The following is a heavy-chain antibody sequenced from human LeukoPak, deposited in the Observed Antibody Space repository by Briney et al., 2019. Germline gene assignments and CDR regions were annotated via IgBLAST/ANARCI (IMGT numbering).Heavy chain of an antibody. J-gene: IGHJ4*02. V-gene: IGHV4-4*07. CDR2: IYTSGST. D-gene: IGHD6-13*01. Sequence: SETLSLTCTVSGGSIISYYWSWIRQPAGKGLEWIGRIYTSGSTNYNPSLKSRDTISVDKSKNQFSLKLSSVTAADTAVYYCARDGGMGIAATGVDYWGQGTLVTVSS. CDR1: GGSIISYY. CDR3: ARDGGMGIAATGVDY.